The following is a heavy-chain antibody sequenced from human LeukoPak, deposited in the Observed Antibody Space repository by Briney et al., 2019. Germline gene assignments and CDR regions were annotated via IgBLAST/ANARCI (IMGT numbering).Heavy chain of an antibody. CDR3: ARGGSDTAMAHDY. V-gene: IGHV3-74*01. CDR1: GFTFSNHW. CDR2: INRGGSRT. Sequence: GGSLRLSCAASGFTFSNHWIHWVRQAPGKGLMWVSRINRGGSRTDYADSVKGRFTISRDDAKNTLYLQLNSLRAEDTAVYFCARGGSDTAMAHDYWGQGTLVTVSS. J-gene: IGHJ4*02. D-gene: IGHD5-18*01.